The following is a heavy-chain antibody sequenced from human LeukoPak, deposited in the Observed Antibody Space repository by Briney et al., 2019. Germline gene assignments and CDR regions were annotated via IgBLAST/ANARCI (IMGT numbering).Heavy chain of an antibody. V-gene: IGHV4-34*01. D-gene: IGHD5-12*01. CDR3: ARGDIARRQRKKNFDY. J-gene: IGHJ4*02. Sequence: PSETLSLTCAVYGGSFSGYYWSWIRQPPGKGLEWIGEINHSGSTNYNPSLKSRVTISVDTSKNQFSLKLSSVTAADTAVYYCARGDIARRQRKKNFDYWGQGTLVTVSS. CDR2: INHSGST. CDR1: GGSFSGYY.